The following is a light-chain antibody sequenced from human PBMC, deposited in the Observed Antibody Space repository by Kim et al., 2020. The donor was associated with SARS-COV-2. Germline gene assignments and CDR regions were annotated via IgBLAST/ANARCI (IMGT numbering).Light chain of an antibody. CDR3: HQSYSLLG. J-gene: IGKJ2*03. V-gene: IGKV1-39*01. CDR2: AAS. Sequence: DIQMTQSPSSLSASVGDRVTITCRASLSINKYLNWYQQKPGKAPRLLIYAASNLHSGVPSRFSGSGSGTEFTLTISSLQSDDFGTYYCHQSYSLLGFGQGTKLEI. CDR1: LSINKY.